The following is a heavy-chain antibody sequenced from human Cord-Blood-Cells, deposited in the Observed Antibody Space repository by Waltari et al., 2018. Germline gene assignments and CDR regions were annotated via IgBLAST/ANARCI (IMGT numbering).Heavy chain of an antibody. V-gene: IGHV4-31*03. CDR1: GGSISSGGYY. CDR2: IYYKGGT. D-gene: IGHD2-2*01. J-gene: IGHJ6*02. Sequence: QVQLQESGPGLVKPSQTLSLTCTVSGGSISSGGYYWSWIRQHPGKGLEWIGYIYYKGGTYYNPSLKRRVTISVDTSKNQFSLKLSSVTAADTAVYYCARGDIVVVPAALIYYYYGMDVWGQGTTVTVSS. CDR3: ARGDIVVVPAALIYYYYGMDV.